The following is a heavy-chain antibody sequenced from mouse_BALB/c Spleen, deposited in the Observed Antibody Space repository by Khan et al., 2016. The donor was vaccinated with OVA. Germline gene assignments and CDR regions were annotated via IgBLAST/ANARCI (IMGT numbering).Heavy chain of an antibody. D-gene: IGHD1-1*01. CDR3: ARLAYYYDSDGFAY. Sequence: EVQLVESGGDLVKPGGSLKLSCAASGFTFSTYGMSWVRQTPDKRLEWVATVSTGGGYTYYPDSVKGRFTISSNHAKNTLYLQMSILRSRDTAMLYCARLAYYYDSDGFAYWGQGTLVTVSA. J-gene: IGHJ3*01. V-gene: IGHV5-6*01. CDR2: VSTGGGYT. CDR1: GFTFSTYG.